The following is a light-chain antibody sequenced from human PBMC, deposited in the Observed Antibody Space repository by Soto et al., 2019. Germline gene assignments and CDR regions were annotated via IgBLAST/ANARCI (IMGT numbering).Light chain of an antibody. J-gene: IGLJ1*01. CDR3: SSYTAGGTI. Sequence: SALTQPASVSGSPGQSITISCTGTSSDIGHYDYVSWYQQHPGKAPKLMISEVSNRPSGVSNRFSGSKSGNTASLTISGLQAGDEADYYCSSYTAGGTIFGTGTKGTVL. CDR1: SSDIGHYDY. CDR2: EVS. V-gene: IGLV2-14*01.